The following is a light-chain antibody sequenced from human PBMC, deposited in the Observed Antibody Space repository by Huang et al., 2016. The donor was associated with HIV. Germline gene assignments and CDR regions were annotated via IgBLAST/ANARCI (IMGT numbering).Light chain of an antibody. V-gene: IGKV3-15*01. CDR2: GAS. CDR1: QRVSSK. CDR3: QQYNDWPPMYT. J-gene: IGKJ2*01. Sequence: EIVMMQSPATLSVSPGERATLSCRASQRVSSKLAWYQQKPGQAPRLLIYGASTRATGIPARCSGSGSETEFTLTISSLQSEDFAVYYCQQYNDWPPMYTFGQGTKLEIK.